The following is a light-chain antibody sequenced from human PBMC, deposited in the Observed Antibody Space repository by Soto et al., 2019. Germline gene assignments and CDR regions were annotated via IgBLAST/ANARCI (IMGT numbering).Light chain of an antibody. Sequence: EVVLTQSPGTLSLSPGERATLSCRASQTVSSSYLAWYQQKPGQAPRLLIYGASSRATGIPDRFSGSGSGTDFTLTISRLEPEDFAVYHCHRYGSSPLTFGGGTKVEIK. CDR2: GAS. J-gene: IGKJ4*01. CDR3: HRYGSSPLT. V-gene: IGKV3-20*01. CDR1: QTVSSSY.